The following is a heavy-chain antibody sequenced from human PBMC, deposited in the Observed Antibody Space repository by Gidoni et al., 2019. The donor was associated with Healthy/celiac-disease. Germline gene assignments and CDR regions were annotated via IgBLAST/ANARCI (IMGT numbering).Heavy chain of an antibody. J-gene: IGHJ4*02. Sequence: QVQLQQWGAGLLKPSETLSLTCAVYGGSFSGYYWSWIRQPPGKGLEWIGEINHSGSTNYNPSLKSRVTISVDTSKNQFSLKLSSVTAADTAVYYCARGRSSSPGVYNYWGQGTLVTVSS. CDR2: INHSGST. D-gene: IGHD6-6*01. CDR1: GGSFSGYY. CDR3: ARGRSSSPGVYNY. V-gene: IGHV4-34*01.